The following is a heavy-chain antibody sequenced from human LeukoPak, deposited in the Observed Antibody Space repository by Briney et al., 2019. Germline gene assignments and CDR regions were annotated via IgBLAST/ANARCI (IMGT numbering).Heavy chain of an antibody. D-gene: IGHD1-26*01. V-gene: IGHV3-30-3*01. Sequence: GGSLRLSCAASGFTFSSYAMHWVRQAPRKGLEWVAVISYDGSNKYYADSVKGRFTISRDNSKNTLYLQMNSLRAEDTAVYYCARGSPSYWDYYFDYWGQGTLVTVSS. CDR2: ISYDGSNK. CDR3: ARGSPSYWDYYFDY. J-gene: IGHJ4*02. CDR1: GFTFSSYA.